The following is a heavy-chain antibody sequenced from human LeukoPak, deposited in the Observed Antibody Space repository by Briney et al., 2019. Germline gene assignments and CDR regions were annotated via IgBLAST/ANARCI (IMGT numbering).Heavy chain of an antibody. Sequence: ASVKVSCKASGYTFTSYDINWVRQATGQGLEWMGWMNPNSGNTGYAQKFQGRVTMTRNTSISTAYMELSSLRSEDMAVYYCAREGGSGSYYNWYFDLWGRGTLVTVSS. CDR3: AREGGSGSYYNWYFDL. V-gene: IGHV1-8*01. D-gene: IGHD3-10*01. CDR2: MNPNSGNT. CDR1: GYTFTSYD. J-gene: IGHJ2*01.